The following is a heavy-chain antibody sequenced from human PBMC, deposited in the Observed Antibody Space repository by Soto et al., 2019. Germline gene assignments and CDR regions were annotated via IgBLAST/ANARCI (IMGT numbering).Heavy chain of an antibody. CDR2: IYYSGST. CDR1: GGSISSGGYY. CDR3: ARYDSRGDYYGMDV. J-gene: IGHJ6*02. V-gene: IGHV4-31*03. Sequence: SETLSLTCTVSGGSISSGGYYWSWVPSWIRQHPGKGLEWIGYIYYSGSTYYNPSLESRVTISVDTSKNQFSLNLSSVTAADTAVYYCARYDSRGDYYGMDVWGQGTTVTVSS. D-gene: IGHD3-22*01.